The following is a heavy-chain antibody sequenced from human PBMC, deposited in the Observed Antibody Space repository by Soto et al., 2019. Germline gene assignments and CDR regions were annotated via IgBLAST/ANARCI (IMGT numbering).Heavy chain of an antibody. CDR1: GYTFTSYD. Sequence: GASVKVSCKASGYTFTSYDINWVRQATGQGLEWMGWMNPNSGNTGYAQKFQGSVTMTRNTSISTAYMELSSLRFEDTAVYYCARGLSLSGVTPGYWGQGTLVTVSS. V-gene: IGHV1-8*01. J-gene: IGHJ4*02. D-gene: IGHD5-18*01. CDR3: ARGLSLSGVTPGY. CDR2: MNPNSGNT.